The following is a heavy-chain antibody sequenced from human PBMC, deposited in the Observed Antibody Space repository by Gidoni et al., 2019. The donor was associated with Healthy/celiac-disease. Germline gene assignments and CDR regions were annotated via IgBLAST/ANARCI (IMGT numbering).Heavy chain of an antibody. Sequence: QVQLVQSGDEVKKPGSSAKGSCKASGGTFSSHAISWVRQAPGQGLEWMGGIIPIFGTANYAQPFQGRVAITAVESTSTAYMELSSLRSEDAAVYYCASLRRIEMATPWFDYWGQGTLVTVSS. CDR1: GGTFSSHA. CDR2: IIPIFGTA. V-gene: IGHV1-69*01. J-gene: IGHJ4*02. D-gene: IGHD5-12*01. CDR3: ASLRRIEMATPWFDY.